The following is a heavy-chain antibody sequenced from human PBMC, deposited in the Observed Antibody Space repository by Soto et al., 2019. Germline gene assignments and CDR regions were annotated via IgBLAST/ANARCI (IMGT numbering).Heavy chain of an antibody. CDR1: GFTFSSYG. CDR3: AKESGYSYAFDY. CDR2: ISYDGSNK. D-gene: IGHD5-18*01. J-gene: IGHJ4*02. V-gene: IGHV3-30*18. Sequence: GGSLRLSCAASGFTFSSYGMHWVRQAPGKGLEWVAVISYDGSNKYYADSVKGRFTISRDNSKNTLYLQMNSLRAEDTAVYYCAKESGYSYAFDYWGQGTLVTVSS.